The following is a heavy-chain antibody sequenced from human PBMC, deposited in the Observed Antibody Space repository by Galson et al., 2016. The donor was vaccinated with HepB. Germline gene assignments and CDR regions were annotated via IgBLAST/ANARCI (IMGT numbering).Heavy chain of an antibody. CDR1: GVSISSTTW. V-gene: IGHV4-4*02. CDR2: IHHSGRT. D-gene: IGHD2-8*01. CDR3: ATTNGTAYSYDY. J-gene: IGHJ4*02. Sequence: SETLSLTCGVLGVSISSTTWWSWVRQPPGKGLEWIGEIHHSGRTNYNPSLKSGVTISVDTSKNQISLQVISVTAADTAVYYCATTNGTAYSYDYWGQGILVAVSA.